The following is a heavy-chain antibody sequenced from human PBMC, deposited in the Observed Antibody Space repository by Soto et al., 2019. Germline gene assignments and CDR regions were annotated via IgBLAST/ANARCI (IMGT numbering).Heavy chain of an antibody. V-gene: IGHV2-5*02. CDR2: IYLEDDK. Sequence: SGPTLVNPTPTLTLTCTFSGFSLSTRGVGVGWIRQPPGKALEWLALIYLEDDKRYSPSLRSRLTITKDTSTLPLVLTMTNMDALATATYFFSHNLPTTSRFFAISGKRIMVPLFS. J-gene: IGHJ6*03. D-gene: IGHD2-21*01. CDR3: SHNLPTTSRFFAI. CDR1: GFSLSTRGVG.